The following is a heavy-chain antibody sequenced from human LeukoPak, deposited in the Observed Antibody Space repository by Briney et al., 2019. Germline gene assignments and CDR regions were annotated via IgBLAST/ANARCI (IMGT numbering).Heavy chain of an antibody. CDR3: AREWFPPLGYYYMDV. D-gene: IGHD3-10*01. CDR2: INHSGST. CDR1: GGSFSGYY. Sequence: SETLSLTCAVYGGSFSGYYWSWIRQPPGKGLEWIGEINHSGSTNYNPSLKSRVTISVDTSKNQFSLKLSSVTAADTAVYYCAREWFPPLGYYYMDVWGKGTTVTVP. V-gene: IGHV4-34*01. J-gene: IGHJ6*03.